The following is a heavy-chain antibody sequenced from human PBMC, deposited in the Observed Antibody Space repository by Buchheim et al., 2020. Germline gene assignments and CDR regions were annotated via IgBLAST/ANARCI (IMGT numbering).Heavy chain of an antibody. Sequence: EVQLVESGGGLVQPGGSLRLSCAASGFIFSDYDMDWVRQAPGKGLEWVGRSSSSTAEYAASVKGRFTISRDDSRNSLYLEMNSLITEDTAVYYCARDHWGSYRNWGQGSL. D-gene: IGHD3-16*02. CDR3: ARDHWGSYRN. CDR1: GFIFSDYD. J-gene: IGHJ4*02. CDR2: SSSSTA. V-gene: IGHV3-72*01.